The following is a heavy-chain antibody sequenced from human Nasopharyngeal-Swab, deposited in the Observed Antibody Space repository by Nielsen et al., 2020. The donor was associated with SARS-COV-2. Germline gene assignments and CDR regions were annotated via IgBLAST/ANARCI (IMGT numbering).Heavy chain of an antibody. V-gene: IGHV1-3*01. D-gene: IGHD3-10*01. Sequence: ASVKVSCKASGYTFTSYAMHWVRQAPGQRLEWMGWINAGNGNTKYSQKFQGRVTMTRDTSTSTVYMELSSLRSEDTAVYYCARVGYYYGSGSYYPYYYGMDVWGQGTTVTVSS. CDR2: INAGNGNT. CDR1: GYTFTSYA. J-gene: IGHJ6*02. CDR3: ARVGYYYGSGSYYPYYYGMDV.